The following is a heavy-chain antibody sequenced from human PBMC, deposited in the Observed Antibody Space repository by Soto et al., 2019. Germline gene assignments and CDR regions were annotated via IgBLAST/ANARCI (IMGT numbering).Heavy chain of an antibody. CDR1: GYALTSYY. V-gene: IGHV1-46*01. CDR3: ASGVITYYDYVWGSYRDYYYYYGMDV. J-gene: IGHJ6*02. Sequence: VKVSSKGSGYALTSYYMRWVRQHPGKELEWMGIINPSGGSTSYAQKLQGRVTMTTDTSTSTAYMELRSLRSDDTAVYYCASGVITYYDYVWGSYRDYYYYYGMDVWGQGTTVTVSS. D-gene: IGHD3-16*02. CDR2: INPSGGST.